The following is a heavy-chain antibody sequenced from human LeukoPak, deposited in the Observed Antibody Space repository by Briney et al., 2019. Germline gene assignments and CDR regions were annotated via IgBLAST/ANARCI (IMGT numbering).Heavy chain of an antibody. CDR3: AREAPGTGYFDY. V-gene: IGHV1-46*01. CDR2: INPSGGST. D-gene: IGHD3/OR15-3a*01. Sequence: ASVKVSCKASGYTFTSYYMHWVRQAPGQGLEWMGIINPSGGSTSYAQKFQGRVSMTRDTSTSTVYMELSSLRSDDTAVYYCAREAPGTGYFDYWGQGTLVTISS. J-gene: IGHJ4*02. CDR1: GYTFTSYY.